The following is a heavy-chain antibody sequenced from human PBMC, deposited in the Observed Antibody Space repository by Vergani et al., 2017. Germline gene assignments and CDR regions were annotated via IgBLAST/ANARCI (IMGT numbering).Heavy chain of an antibody. Sequence: EVQLVESGGGVVRPGGSLRLSCAASGFTFDDYGMSWVRQAPGKGLEWVSGINWNGGSTGYADSVKGRFTISRDNAKNSLYLQMNSLSAEDTALYYCAGDEKHSSSWSTYFYYGMDVWGQGTTVTVSS. CDR1: GFTFDDYG. D-gene: IGHD6-13*01. CDR3: AGDEKHSSSWSTYFYYGMDV. V-gene: IGHV3-20*04. CDR2: INWNGGST. J-gene: IGHJ6*01.